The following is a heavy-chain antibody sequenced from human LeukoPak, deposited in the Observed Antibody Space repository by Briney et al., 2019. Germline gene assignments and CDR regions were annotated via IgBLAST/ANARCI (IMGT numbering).Heavy chain of an antibody. D-gene: IGHD1-26*01. CDR2: IYYSGST. CDR1: GGSISGISYY. Sequence: SETLSLTCSVSGGSISGISYYWGWIRQPPEKGLEWIGNIYYSGSTHNNPSLESRVIISVDTSKNQFSLKLTSVTAADTAVYYCARQGVVGATGFDYWGQGTLVTVSS. CDR3: ARQGVVGATGFDY. J-gene: IGHJ4*02. V-gene: IGHV4-39*01.